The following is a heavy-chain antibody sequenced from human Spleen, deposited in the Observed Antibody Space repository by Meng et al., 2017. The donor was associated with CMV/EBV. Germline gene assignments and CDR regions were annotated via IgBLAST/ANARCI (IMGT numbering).Heavy chain of an antibody. CDR2: IYYTGST. V-gene: IGHV4-39*07. CDR3: ARDESITGTTLALGY. J-gene: IGHJ4*02. CDR1: GGSISSDTYY. D-gene: IGHD1-7*01. Sequence: SETLSLTCTVSGGSISSDTYYWGWIRQPPGKGLEYIGSIYYTGSTYYTPSLKSRVTISVDTSKNQFSLKLSSVTAAGTAVYYCARDESITGTTLALGYWGQGTLVTVSS.